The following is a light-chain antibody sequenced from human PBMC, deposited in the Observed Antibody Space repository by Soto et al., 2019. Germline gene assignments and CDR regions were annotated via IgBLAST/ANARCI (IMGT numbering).Light chain of an antibody. J-gene: IGKJ1*01. CDR3: QHYNSYSEA. CDR1: QTVSSW. CDR2: KAS. Sequence: DIQMTQSPSTLSGSVGDRVTITCRASQTVSSWLAWYQQKPGKAPKLLIYKASTLKSGVPSRFSGSGSGTEFTLTISSLQPDDFATYYCQHYNSYSEAFGQGTTVDIX. V-gene: IGKV1-5*03.